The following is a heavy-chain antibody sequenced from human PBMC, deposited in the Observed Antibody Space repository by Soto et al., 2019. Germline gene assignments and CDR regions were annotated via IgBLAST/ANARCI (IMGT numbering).Heavy chain of an antibody. CDR1: GGGFNSYA. Sequence: QVQLVQSGAEVKKPGSSVKVSCKASGGGFNSYAFSWVRQAPGQGLEWMGALIPSFGTANYAQKFQGRVTITADESTTTVYMDLSILTPDDTAMYFCAIAGDCSGGSCYSFILDYWGQGTQVTFSS. V-gene: IGHV1-69*01. D-gene: IGHD2-15*01. CDR3: AIAGDCSGGSCYSFILDY. CDR2: LIPSFGTA. J-gene: IGHJ4*02.